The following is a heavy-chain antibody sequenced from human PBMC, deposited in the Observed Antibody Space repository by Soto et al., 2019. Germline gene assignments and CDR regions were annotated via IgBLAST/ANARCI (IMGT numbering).Heavy chain of an antibody. CDR1: GGSISSGDYY. CDR2: IYYSGST. CDR3: AREGEGGDGYNTFAY. Sequence: SETLSLTCTVSGGSISSGDYYWSWIRQPPGKGLEWIGYIYYSGSTNYNPSLKSRVTISVDKSKNQFSLKLSSVTAADTAVYYCAREGEGGDGYNTFAYWGQGTLVTVSS. D-gene: IGHD2-21*01. V-gene: IGHV4-30-4*01. J-gene: IGHJ4*02.